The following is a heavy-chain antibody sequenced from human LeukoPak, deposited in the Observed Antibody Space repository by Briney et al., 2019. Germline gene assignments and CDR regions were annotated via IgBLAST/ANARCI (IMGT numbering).Heavy chain of an antibody. CDR2: INHSGST. J-gene: IGHJ5*02. V-gene: IGHV4-34*01. Sequence: PSETLSLTCAVYGGSFSGYYWSWIRQPPGKGLEWIGEINHSGSTNYNPSLKSRVTISVDTSKNQFSLKLSSVTAADTAVYYCARGHFSDGGRMKKENWFDPWGQGTLVTVSS. CDR3: ARGHFSDGGRMKKENWFDP. CDR1: GGSFSGYY. D-gene: IGHD3-16*01.